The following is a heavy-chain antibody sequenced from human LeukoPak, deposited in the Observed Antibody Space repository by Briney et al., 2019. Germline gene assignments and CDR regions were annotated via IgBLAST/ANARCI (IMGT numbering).Heavy chain of an antibody. CDR1: GFTFDDYA. V-gene: IGHV3-9*01. CDR3: AKDISGAPYYYGSGSYYSLSFDY. CDR2: ISWNSGSI. D-gene: IGHD3-10*01. J-gene: IGHJ4*02. Sequence: PGRSLRLSCAASGFTFDDYAMHWVRQAPGKGLEWVSGISWNSGSIGYADSVKGRFTISRDNAKNSLYLQMNSLRAEDTALYYCAKDISGAPYYYGSGSYYSLSFDYWGQGTLVTVSS.